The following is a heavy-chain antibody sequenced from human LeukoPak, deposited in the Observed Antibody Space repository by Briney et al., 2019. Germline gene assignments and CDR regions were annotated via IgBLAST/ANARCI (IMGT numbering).Heavy chain of an antibody. CDR2: MNPYSGDR. D-gene: IGHD4-17*01. V-gene: IGHV1-8*03. CDR1: GYTFTSYH. J-gene: IGHJ4*02. CDR3: ARTTSLTASGYDY. Sequence: ASVKVSCKTSGYTFTSYHINWVRQATGQGLEWMGWMNPYSGDRGYAQKFQGRVSITSATSISTAYMELSSLRSEDTAVYFCARTTSLTASGYDYWGQGTLVTVSS.